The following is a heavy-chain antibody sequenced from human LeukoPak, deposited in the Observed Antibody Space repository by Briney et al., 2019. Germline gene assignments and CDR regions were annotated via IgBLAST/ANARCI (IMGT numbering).Heavy chain of an antibody. Sequence: SLRLSCAASVFTFSTYGMHWVRQAPGTGLEALAVMGYDGSKKDNADSVKGRFTITRDNSKNTVYLQMNSLRAEDTAVYYCASIVRSSSAYYFDYWGQGTLVTVSS. CDR1: VFTFSTYG. V-gene: IGHV3-33*03. J-gene: IGHJ4*02. CDR3: ASIVRSSSAYYFDY. D-gene: IGHD1-26*01. CDR2: MGYDGSKK.